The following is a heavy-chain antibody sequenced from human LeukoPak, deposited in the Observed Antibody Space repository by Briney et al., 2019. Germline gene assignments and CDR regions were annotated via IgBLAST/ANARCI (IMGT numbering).Heavy chain of an antibody. CDR1: GYSFMHYW. CDR3: ARLGVGPAAPIDC. J-gene: IGHJ4*02. V-gene: IGHV5-51*01. CDR2: IYPGDSDT. Sequence: GESLKISCKASGYSFMHYWIGWVRQMPGKGLEWMGIIYPGDSDTRYSPSFQGQVTISADKSINTAYLQWSSLKASDTAMYYCARLGVGPAAPIDCWGQGTLVTVSS. D-gene: IGHD2-2*01.